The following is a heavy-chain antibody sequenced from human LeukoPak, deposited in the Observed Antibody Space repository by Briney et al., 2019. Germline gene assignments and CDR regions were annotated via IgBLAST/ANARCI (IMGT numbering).Heavy chain of an antibody. CDR1: GGTFSSYA. D-gene: IGHD3-22*01. CDR2: IIPIFGTA. V-gene: IGHV1-69*06. CDR3: APGDYYDSSGYPQA. J-gene: IGHJ5*02. Sequence: ASVKVSCKASGGTFSSYAISWVRQAPGQGLEWMGGIIPIFGTANYAQKFQGRVTITADKSTSTAYMELSSLRSEDTAVYYCAPGDYYDSSGYPQAWGQGTLVTVSS.